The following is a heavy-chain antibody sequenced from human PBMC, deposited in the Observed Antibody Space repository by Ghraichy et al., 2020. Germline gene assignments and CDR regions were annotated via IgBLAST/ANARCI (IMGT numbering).Heavy chain of an antibody. CDR3: AREGYGSGAPDY. V-gene: IGHV4-31*03. CDR2: IYYSGST. Sequence: SQTLSLTCTVSGGSISSGGYYWSWIRQHPGKGLEWIGYIYYSGSTYYNPSLKSRVTISVDTSKNQFFLKLSSVTAADTAVYYCAREGYGSGAPDYWGQGTLVTVSS. J-gene: IGHJ4*02. D-gene: IGHD3-10*01. CDR1: GGSISSGGYY.